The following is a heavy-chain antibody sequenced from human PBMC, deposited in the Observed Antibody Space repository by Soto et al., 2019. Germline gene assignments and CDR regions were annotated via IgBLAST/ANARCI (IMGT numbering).Heavy chain of an antibody. V-gene: IGHV4-61*01. Sequence: PSETLSLTCSVSGGSVSNKTYYWSWIRQPPGNRLEWIGDVYYSGTTNYNPSLKSRVTISVDLSKNQFSLRLSSVTTAATALYYCARTTAVPNTLRSSYFFDYWGQRTLVTVSS. J-gene: IGHJ4*02. CDR2: VYYSGTT. D-gene: IGHD4-17*01. CDR3: ARTTAVPNTLRSSYFFDY. CDR1: GGSVSNKTYY.